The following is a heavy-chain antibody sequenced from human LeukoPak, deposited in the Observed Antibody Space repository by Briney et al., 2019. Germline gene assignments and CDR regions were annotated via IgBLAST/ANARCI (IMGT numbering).Heavy chain of an antibody. V-gene: IGHV3-30*18. D-gene: IGHD3-9*01. CDR1: GFTFSTYH. Sequence: GGSLRLSCAASGFTFSTYHMHWVRQAPGKGLERVAVISFGGSSNYYADSVKGRFTISSDNSKNTLYLQMNSLRAEDTTVYYCAKDRTYYDLLTGSFDYWGQGTLVTVSS. CDR2: ISFGGSSN. CDR3: AKDRTYYDLLTGSFDY. J-gene: IGHJ4*02.